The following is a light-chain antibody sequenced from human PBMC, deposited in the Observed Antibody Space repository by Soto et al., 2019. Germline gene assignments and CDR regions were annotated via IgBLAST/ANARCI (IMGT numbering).Light chain of an antibody. J-gene: IGLJ2*01. CDR3: QAWDTSTVV. CDR2: QDT. Sequence: SYELTQPPSVSVSSGQTASITCSGDKLGHKYACWYQQKPGQSPVLVIYQDTKRPSGIPERFSGSNSGNTATLTISGTQTMDEADYYCQAWDTSTVVFGGGTKVTVL. CDR1: KLGHKY. V-gene: IGLV3-1*01.